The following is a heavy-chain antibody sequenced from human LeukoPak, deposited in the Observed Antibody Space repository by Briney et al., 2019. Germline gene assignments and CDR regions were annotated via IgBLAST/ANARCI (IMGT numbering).Heavy chain of an antibody. CDR1: GYTFTSYD. Sequence: ASVKVSCKASGYTFTSYDINWVRQATGQGLEWMGWMNPNSGNTGYAQKFQGRVTMTRNTSISTAYMELSSLRSEDTAVYYCARVRIDTIFGVVIWEYYFDYWGQGTLVTVPS. J-gene: IGHJ4*02. V-gene: IGHV1-8*01. CDR3: ARVRIDTIFGVVIWEYYFDY. D-gene: IGHD3-3*01. CDR2: MNPNSGNT.